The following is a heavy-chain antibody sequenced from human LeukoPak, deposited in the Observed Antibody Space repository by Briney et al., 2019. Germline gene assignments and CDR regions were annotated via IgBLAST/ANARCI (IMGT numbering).Heavy chain of an antibody. D-gene: IGHD6-19*01. Sequence: PSETLSLTCAVYGGSFSGYYWSWIRQPPGKGLEWIGEINHSGSTNYNPSLKSRVTISVDTSKNQFSLKLSSVTAADTAVYYCAREEATEAGTKNWFDPWGQGTLVTVSS. J-gene: IGHJ5*02. CDR2: INHSGST. CDR1: GGSFSGYY. CDR3: AREEATEAGTKNWFDP. V-gene: IGHV4-34*01.